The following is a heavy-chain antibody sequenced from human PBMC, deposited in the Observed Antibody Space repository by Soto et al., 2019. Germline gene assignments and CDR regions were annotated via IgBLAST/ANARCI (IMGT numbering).Heavy chain of an antibody. CDR2: IYNSATT. J-gene: IGHJ4*02. CDR1: GGSFSGYY. D-gene: IGHD1-26*01. Sequence: SETLSLTCAVYGGSFSGYYWTWIRQPPGKGLEWIGCIYNSATTNYNPSLKSRVTISVDTSKNQFSLKLTSVTAADTAVYYCARDDSQRPATYWGQGTLVTVSS. V-gene: IGHV4-59*01. CDR3: ARDDSQRPATY.